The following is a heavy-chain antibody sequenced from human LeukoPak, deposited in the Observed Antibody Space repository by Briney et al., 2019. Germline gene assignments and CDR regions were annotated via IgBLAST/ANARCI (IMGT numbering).Heavy chain of an antibody. CDR2: ISSSGTYI. Sequence: GGSLRPSCAASGFAFKSYSINWVRQAPGKGLEWVSSISSSGTYIYYADSVKGRFTISRDDAKNSLYLQMNSLRAEETAVYFCARCSGDSFNFGSWGQGTLVTVSS. V-gene: IGHV3-21*01. J-gene: IGHJ4*02. CDR3: ARCSGDSFNFGS. CDR1: GFAFKSYS. D-gene: IGHD2-21*02.